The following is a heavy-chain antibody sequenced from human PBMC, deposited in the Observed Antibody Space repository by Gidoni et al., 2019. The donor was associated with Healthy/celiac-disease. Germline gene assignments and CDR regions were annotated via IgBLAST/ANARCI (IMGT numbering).Heavy chain of an antibody. J-gene: IGHJ5*02. CDR2: IKQDGSEK. Sequence: EVQLVESGGGLVQPGGSLRLSCAASGFTFSNYWMSWVRQAPGKGLGWVANIKQDGSEKYYVDSVKGRFTISRDNAKNSLYLQMNSLRAEDTAVYYCARDGIRFLEWLSSWGLGTLVTVSS. D-gene: IGHD3-3*01. CDR1: GFTFSNYW. CDR3: ARDGIRFLEWLSS. V-gene: IGHV3-7*01.